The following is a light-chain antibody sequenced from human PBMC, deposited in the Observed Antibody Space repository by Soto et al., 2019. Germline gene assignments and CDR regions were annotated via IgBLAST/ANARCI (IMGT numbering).Light chain of an antibody. Sequence: DLHMTHPRCSLSASFGKVVTFNCGASQNIRKYLNWYQQKPGKAPKLLIFAASSLQSGVPSRFSGSRSGPDFTLTISSLQPEDFATYYCQQSYSSPQTFGQGTKVDIK. CDR3: QQSYSSPQT. J-gene: IGKJ1*01. CDR2: AAS. V-gene: IGKV1-39*01. CDR1: QNIRKY.